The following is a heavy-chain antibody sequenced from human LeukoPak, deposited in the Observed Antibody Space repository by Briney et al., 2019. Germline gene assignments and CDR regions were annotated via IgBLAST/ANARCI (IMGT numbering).Heavy chain of an antibody. J-gene: IGHJ4*02. V-gene: IGHV1-8*01. Sequence: ASVKLSCKASGYTFSSYDINWVRQATGQGLEWMGWMNPNSGDTGYAQKFQGRVTMTRDTSISTAYMELSRLRSDDTAVYYCARGGYCSTTSCYDTSFDYWGQGTLVTVSS. CDR1: GYTFSSYD. CDR2: MNPNSGDT. D-gene: IGHD2-2*01. CDR3: ARGGYCSTTSCYDTSFDY.